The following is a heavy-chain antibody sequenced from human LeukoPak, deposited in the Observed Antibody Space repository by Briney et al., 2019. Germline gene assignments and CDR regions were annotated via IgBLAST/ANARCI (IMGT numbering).Heavy chain of an antibody. V-gene: IGHV1-46*01. J-gene: IGHJ4*02. CDR2: INPSAGST. CDR3: ARAGGSGWSLYYFDY. Sequence: ASVKVSCKASGYTFTSYYMHWVRQAPGLGLEWMGIINPSAGSTNYAQKFQGRVTMTRDTSTSTVYMELSSLRSEDTAVYYCARAGGSGWSLYYFDYWGQGTLVTVSS. CDR1: GYTFTSYY. D-gene: IGHD6-19*01.